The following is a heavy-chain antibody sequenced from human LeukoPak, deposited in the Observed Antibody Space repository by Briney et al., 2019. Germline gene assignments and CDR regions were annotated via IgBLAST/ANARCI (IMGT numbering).Heavy chain of an antibody. Sequence: ASVKVSCKASGYTFTSYGISWVRQAPGQGLEWMGWISAYNGNTNYAQKLQGRVTMTTDTSTSTAYMELRSLRSDDTAVYYCARERVIPGEHYYYYGMDVWGQGTTVTVSS. CDR1: GYTFTSYG. CDR3: ARERVIPGEHYYYYGMDV. J-gene: IGHJ6*02. D-gene: IGHD3-10*01. CDR2: ISAYNGNT. V-gene: IGHV1-18*01.